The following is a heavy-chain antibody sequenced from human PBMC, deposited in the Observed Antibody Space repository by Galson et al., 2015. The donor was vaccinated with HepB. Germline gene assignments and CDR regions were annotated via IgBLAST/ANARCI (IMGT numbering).Heavy chain of an antibody. D-gene: IGHD1-1*01. CDR3: ATNWVLDY. J-gene: IGHJ4*02. V-gene: IGHV3-7*03. CDR1: GFTFSSYW. CDR2: IKHDGSEE. Sequence: SLRLSCAASGFTFSSYWMSWVRQAPGKGLEWVANIKHDGSEEYYVDSVKGRFTISRDNAKNSLYLQMNSLRDEDTAVYYCATNWVLDYWGQGTLVTVSS.